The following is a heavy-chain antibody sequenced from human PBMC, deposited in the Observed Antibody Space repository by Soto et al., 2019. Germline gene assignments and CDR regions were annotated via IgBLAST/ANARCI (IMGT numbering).Heavy chain of an antibody. CDR3: TRGGGSGLFDI. J-gene: IGHJ4*02. V-gene: IGHV3-11*06. CDR1: GFTFSDHY. CDR2: ISTRTTYK. Sequence: QVQLVESGGGLVKPGGSLRLSCASSGFTFSDHYMSWIRRSPGKGLEFLSYISTRTTYKNYADSVKGRFTISRGNAKNSLYLQLASRRAEHTAIYYRTRGGGSGLFDIGGQGTFVTVSS. D-gene: IGHD2-15*01.